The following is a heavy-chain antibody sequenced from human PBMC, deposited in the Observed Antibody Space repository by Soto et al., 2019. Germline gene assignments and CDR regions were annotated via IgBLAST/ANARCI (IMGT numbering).Heavy chain of an antibody. Sequence: EVQLVESGGGLVQPGGSLRLSCAASGFTLSSYWMNWVRLAPGKGLEWVANIKQDGSQKNYVDSVKGRFTISRDNAKNSLYLQMSSLRAEDTAVYYCMTSVTTHDYWGQGTLVIVSS. CDR1: GFTLSSYW. CDR2: IKQDGSQK. V-gene: IGHV3-7*01. J-gene: IGHJ4*02. D-gene: IGHD4-17*01. CDR3: MTSVTTHDY.